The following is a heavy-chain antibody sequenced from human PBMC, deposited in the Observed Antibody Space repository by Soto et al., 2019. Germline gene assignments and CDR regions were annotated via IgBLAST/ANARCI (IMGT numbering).Heavy chain of an antibody. D-gene: IGHD6-13*01. CDR2: ISGSGGST. CDR1: GFTFSTYA. Sequence: EVQLLESGGGLVQPGGSLRLSCAASGFTFSTYAMNWVRQAPGMGLEWVLGISGSGGSTHYADAVKGRFTISRDNSKTTLNLQMKGRRAKDTAVYSGPNRSPYSKSWYGIDYWGREPWSSSPQ. V-gene: IGHV3-23*01. CDR3: PNRSPYSKSWYGIDY. J-gene: IGHJ4*02.